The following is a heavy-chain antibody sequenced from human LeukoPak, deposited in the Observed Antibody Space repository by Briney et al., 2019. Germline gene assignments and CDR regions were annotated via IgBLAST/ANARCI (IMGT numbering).Heavy chain of an antibody. D-gene: IGHD6-13*01. CDR2: IYYSGST. CDR1: GFTFSSYSMN. CDR3: ARHPMTKYSSSWHSENYYFDY. J-gene: IGHJ4*02. V-gene: IGHV4-39*01. Sequence: GSLRLSCAASGFTFSSYSMNWVRQAPGKGLEWIGSIYYSGSTYYNPSLKSRVTISVDTSKNQFSLKLSSVTAADTAVYYCARHPMTKYSSSWHSENYYFDYWGQGTLVTVSS.